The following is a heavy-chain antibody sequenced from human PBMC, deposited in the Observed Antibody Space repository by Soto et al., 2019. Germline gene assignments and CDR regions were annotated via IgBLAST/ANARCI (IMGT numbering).Heavy chain of an antibody. J-gene: IGHJ6*02. V-gene: IGHV1-69*06. Sequence: ASVKGCGKASGGTFSSYAISWGRQAPGQGRVWMGGIIPIFGTANYAQKFQGSVTISADKSTSTDYMELSSLRSEDTAVYYCARGSYSSSSTGDYGMDVWGQGTTVTVSS. CDR1: GGTFSSYA. CDR2: IIPIFGTA. CDR3: ARGSYSSSSTGDYGMDV. D-gene: IGHD6-6*01.